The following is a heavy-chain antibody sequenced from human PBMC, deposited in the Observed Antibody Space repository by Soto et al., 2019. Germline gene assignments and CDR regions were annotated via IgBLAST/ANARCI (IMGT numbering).Heavy chain of an antibody. CDR3: ARYCSGGSCYADASDI. Sequence: DSVKGRFTISRDNAKNSLSLQMNSLRAEDTAVYYCARYCSGGSCYADASDIWGLGTMVTVSS. V-gene: IGHV3-11*01. J-gene: IGHJ3*02. D-gene: IGHD2-15*01.